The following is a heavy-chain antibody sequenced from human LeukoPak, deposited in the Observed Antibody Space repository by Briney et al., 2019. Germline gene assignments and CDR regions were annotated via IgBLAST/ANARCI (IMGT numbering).Heavy chain of an antibody. D-gene: IGHD2-2*01. CDR3: ARHCVTTSCYAPDY. CDR2: IYYTGNT. Sequence: SETLSLTCTVSGGTISSTSYYWGWIRQPPGKRLEWIGSIYYTGNTNYNPSLKSRVTISVDTSKSQFSLKLSSVTAADTAVYYCARHCVTTSCYAPDYWGQGTLVIVSS. CDR1: GGTISSTSYY. V-gene: IGHV4-39*01. J-gene: IGHJ4*02.